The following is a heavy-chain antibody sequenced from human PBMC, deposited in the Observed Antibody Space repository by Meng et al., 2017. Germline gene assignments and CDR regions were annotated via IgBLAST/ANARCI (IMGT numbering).Heavy chain of an antibody. V-gene: IGHV1-69*01. Sequence: VRLVQSGAEGRKPGSSVKVSCKASGGTFSSYAISWVRQAPGQGLEWMGGIIPIFGTANYAQKFQGRVTITADESTSTAYMELSSLRSEDTAVYYCARQMVRGVILFDYWGQGTLVTVSS. J-gene: IGHJ4*02. CDR3: ARQMVRGVILFDY. D-gene: IGHD3-10*01. CDR2: IIPIFGTA. CDR1: GGTFSSYA.